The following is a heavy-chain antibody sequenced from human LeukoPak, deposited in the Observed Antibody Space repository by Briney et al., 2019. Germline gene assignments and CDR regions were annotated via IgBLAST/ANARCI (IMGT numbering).Heavy chain of an antibody. CDR1: GYSISSGYY. V-gene: IGHV4-38-2*02. CDR2: IYHSGST. J-gene: IGHJ4*02. D-gene: IGHD5-24*01. CDR3: ARDRVEMATYAPAFADY. Sequence: SETLSLTCTVSGYSISSGYYWGWIRQPPGKGLEWIGSIYHSGSTYYNPSLKSRVTISVDTSKNQFSLKLSSVTAADTAVYYCARDRVEMATYAPAFADYWGQGTLVTVSS.